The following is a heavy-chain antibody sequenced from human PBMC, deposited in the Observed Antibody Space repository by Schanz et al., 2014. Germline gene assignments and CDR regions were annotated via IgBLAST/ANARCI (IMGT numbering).Heavy chain of an antibody. V-gene: IGHV1-18*01. CDR1: GYIFINSG. Sequence: QVQLVQSGAEVKKPGATVKVSCKASGYIFINSGISWVRQAPGQGLEWMGWISVYNHNKEYDQKFQGRVTMTTDTSTSTAYMALTDLRSDDTAVYYCARDRRFFDRDDLYYFDSWGQGTPVTVSS. CDR2: ISVYNHNK. D-gene: IGHD3-3*01. CDR3: ARDRRFFDRDDLYYFDS. J-gene: IGHJ4*02.